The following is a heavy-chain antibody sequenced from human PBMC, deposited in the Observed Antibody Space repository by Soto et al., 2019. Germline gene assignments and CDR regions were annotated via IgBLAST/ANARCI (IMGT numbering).Heavy chain of an antibody. CDR1: GGTFSSYA. Sequence: SVKVSCKASGGTFSSYAISWVRQAPGQGLEWMGGIIPIFGTANYAQKFQGRVTITADESTSTAYMELSSLRSEDTAVYYCAGIAAAGTDYYYYYGMDVWGQGTTVTVSS. V-gene: IGHV1-69*13. J-gene: IGHJ6*02. CDR2: IIPIFGTA. CDR3: AGIAAAGTDYYYYYGMDV. D-gene: IGHD6-13*01.